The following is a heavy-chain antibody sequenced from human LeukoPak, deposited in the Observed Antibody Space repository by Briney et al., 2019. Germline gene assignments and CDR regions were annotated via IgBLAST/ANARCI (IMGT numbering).Heavy chain of an antibody. V-gene: IGHV3-15*01. CDR2: IKSKTDGGTT. D-gene: IGHD2-21*02. J-gene: IGHJ4*02. CDR1: GFTFSNAW. CDR3: ARDSPGEVVTARGDY. Sequence: GGSLRLSCAASGFTFSNAWMSWVRQAPGKGLEWVGRIKSKTDGGTTDYAAPVKGRFTISTDDSKNTLYLQMNSLRAEDTAVYYCARDSPGEVVTARGDYWGQGTLVTVSS.